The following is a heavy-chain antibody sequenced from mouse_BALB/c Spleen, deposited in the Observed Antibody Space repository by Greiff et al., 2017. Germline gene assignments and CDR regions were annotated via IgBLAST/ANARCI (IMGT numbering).Heavy chain of an antibody. Sequence: EVKLMESGGGLVKPGGSLKLSCAASGFTFSSYAMSWVRQTPEKRLEWVASISSGGSTYYPDSVKGRFTISRDNARNILYLQMSSLRSEDTAMYYCARLRYFDYWGQGTTLTVSS. V-gene: IGHV5-6-5*01. CDR1: GFTFSSYA. J-gene: IGHJ2*01. D-gene: IGHD1-1*01. CDR2: ISSGGST. CDR3: ARLRYFDY.